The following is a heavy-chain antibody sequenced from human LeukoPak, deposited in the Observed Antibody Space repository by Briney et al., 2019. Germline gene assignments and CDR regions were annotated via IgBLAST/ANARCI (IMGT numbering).Heavy chain of an antibody. J-gene: IGHJ4*02. CDR1: GDTFTNHW. V-gene: IGHV5-51*01. CDR3: ARQYCSGGSCYPNYFDY. CDR2: IYPGDSDT. Sequence: GESLRISCKGSGDTFTNHWIGWVRQMPGEGLEWMGNIYPGDSDTKYSPSFQGHVTISVDKSINTAYLQWSSLKASDTAMYYCARQYCSGGSCYPNYFDYWGQGTLVTVSS. D-gene: IGHD2-15*01.